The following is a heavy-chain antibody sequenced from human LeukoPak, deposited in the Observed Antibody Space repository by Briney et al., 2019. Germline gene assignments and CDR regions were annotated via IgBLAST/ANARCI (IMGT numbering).Heavy chain of an antibody. CDR2: RLHDGRNK. CDR1: GFIFRNYA. CDR3: AKDRDSSTWSFFDF. J-gene: IGHJ4*02. V-gene: IGHV3-30*18. Sequence: PGRSLRLSCVASGFIFRNYAMHWVRQAPGKGLEWVAVRLHDGRNKIYGDSVKGRFTISRDNSKNTVYLQMDNLRPEDTAVYYCAKDRDSSTWSFFDFWGQGTLVTVSS. D-gene: IGHD6-13*01.